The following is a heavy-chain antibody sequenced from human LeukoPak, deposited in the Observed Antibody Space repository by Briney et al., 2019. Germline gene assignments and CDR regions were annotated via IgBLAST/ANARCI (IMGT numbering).Heavy chain of an antibody. V-gene: IGHV3-48*02. J-gene: IGHJ4*02. D-gene: IGHD3-3*01. CDR1: GFTFSGYS. Sequence: GGSLRLSCAASGFTFSGYSMNWVRQAPGKGLEWVSYISSSSTIYYADSVKGRFTISRDNAKNSLYLQMNSLRDEDTAVCYCARDRYYDFWSGYYHFDYWGQGTLVTVSS. CDR3: ARDRYYDFWSGYYHFDY. CDR2: ISSSSTI.